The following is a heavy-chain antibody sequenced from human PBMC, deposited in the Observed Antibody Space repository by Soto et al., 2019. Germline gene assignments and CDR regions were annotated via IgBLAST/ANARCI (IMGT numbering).Heavy chain of an antibody. J-gene: IGHJ6*03. CDR2: IYYSGST. CDR1: GGSISSSSYY. CDR3: ARLTTEQWLVPDYYYYYMDV. V-gene: IGHV4-39*01. D-gene: IGHD6-19*01. Sequence: SETLSLTCTVSGGSISSSSYYWGWIRQPPGKGLEWIGSIYYSGSTYYNQSLKSRVTISVDTSKIQFSLKLSSVTAADTAVYYFARLTTEQWLVPDYYYYYMDVWGKGTTVTVSS.